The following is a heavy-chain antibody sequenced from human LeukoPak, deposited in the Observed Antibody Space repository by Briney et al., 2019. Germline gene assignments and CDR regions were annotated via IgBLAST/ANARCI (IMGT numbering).Heavy chain of an antibody. CDR1: GGSISSSSYQ. D-gene: IGHD6-13*01. J-gene: IGHJ4*02. CDR3: ARSYSSSWYAFDY. V-gene: IGHV4-39*01. Sequence: PSETLSLTCTASGGSISSSSYQWGWIRQPPGKGLEWIGSIYYTGSTYYNASLKSRVTISVDPSKNQFSLKLTSVTAADTAVYYCARSYSSSWYAFDYRGQGTLVTVSS. CDR2: IYYTGST.